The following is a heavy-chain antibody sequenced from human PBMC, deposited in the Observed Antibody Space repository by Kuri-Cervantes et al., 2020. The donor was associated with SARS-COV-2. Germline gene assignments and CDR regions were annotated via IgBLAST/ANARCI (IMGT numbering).Heavy chain of an antibody. Sequence: GGSLRLSCAASGFTFSSYAMSWVRQAPGKGLEWVSAISGSGGGTYYADSVKGRFTISRDNSKNTLYLQMNSLRAEDTAVYYCARANVLVPAAMGFDPWGQGTLVTVSS. V-gene: IGHV3-23*01. CDR1: GFTFSSYA. J-gene: IGHJ5*02. D-gene: IGHD2-2*01. CDR2: ISGSGGGT. CDR3: ARANVLVPAAMGFDP.